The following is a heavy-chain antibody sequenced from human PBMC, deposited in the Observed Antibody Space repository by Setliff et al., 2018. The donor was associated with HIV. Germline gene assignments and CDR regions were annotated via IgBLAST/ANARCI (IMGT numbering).Heavy chain of an antibody. V-gene: IGHV4-4*07. CDR2: VYIRGSP. D-gene: IGHD5-18*01. J-gene: IGHJ4*02. CDR3: AREGRQLWFFDF. CDR1: GGSISAYY. Sequence: PSETLSLTCTVSGGSISAYYWNWFRQPAGKGLEWIGRVYIRGSPNSNPSLMSRVTTSIDTSKNQFFLRLSSVTAADTAVYYCAREGRQLWFFDFWGQGALVT.